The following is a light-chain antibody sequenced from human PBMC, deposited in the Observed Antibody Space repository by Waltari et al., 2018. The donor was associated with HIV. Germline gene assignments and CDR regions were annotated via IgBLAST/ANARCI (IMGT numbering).Light chain of an antibody. V-gene: IGLV2-14*01. CDR3: SSYAATTTIV. CDR1: NSDIGAYDY. CDR2: EVT. Sequence: QSVLTQPASVSGSPGQSITISCTGTNSDIGAYDYVSWYQQHPGKAPNLLIYEVTIRSTGSSYRFSGSKSGNTASMTISGLQAEDEAHYYCSSYAATTTIVFGGGTRLTVL. J-gene: IGLJ3*02.